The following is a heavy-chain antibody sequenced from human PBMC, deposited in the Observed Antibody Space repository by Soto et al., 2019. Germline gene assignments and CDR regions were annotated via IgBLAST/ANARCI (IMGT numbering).Heavy chain of an antibody. CDR3: AADSYYYYDSSGYGAIDY. V-gene: IGHV1-58*01. Sequence: SVKVSCKASGFTFTSSAVQWVRQARGQRLEWIGWIVVGSGNTNYAQKFQERVTITRDMSTSTAYMELSSLRSEDTAVYYCAADSYYYYDSSGYGAIDYWGQGTLVTVSS. CDR2: IVVGSGNT. J-gene: IGHJ4*02. CDR1: GFTFTSSA. D-gene: IGHD3-22*01.